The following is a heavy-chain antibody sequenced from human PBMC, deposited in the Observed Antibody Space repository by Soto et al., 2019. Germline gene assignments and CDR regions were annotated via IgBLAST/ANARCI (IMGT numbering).Heavy chain of an antibody. D-gene: IGHD1-1*01. CDR1: GFTVSSNY. CDR3: ARTIILGTEVTGGWFDP. J-gene: IGHJ5*02. Sequence: EVQLVESGGGLIQPGGSLRLSCAASGFTVSSNYMSWVRQAPGKGLEWVSVIYSGGSTYYADSVKGRFTISRDNSKNTLYLQMNSLRAEDTAVYYCARTIILGTEVTGGWFDPWGQGTLVTVSS. V-gene: IGHV3-53*01. CDR2: IYSGGST.